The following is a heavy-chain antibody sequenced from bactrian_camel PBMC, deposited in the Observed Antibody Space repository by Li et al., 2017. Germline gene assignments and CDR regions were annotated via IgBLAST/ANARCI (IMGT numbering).Heavy chain of an antibody. Sequence: VQLVESGGGLVQPGGSLRLSCAASGFTFYSLFMNWVRQAPGKGLEWVASFYSDGVQIYYTESVKGRITISQDNARNTVYLQMNRLKPEDTAVYYCLVAFMAIDAEYNGWGQGTQVTVS. CDR1: GFTFYSLF. J-gene: IGHJ4*01. CDR2: FYSDGVQI. CDR3: LVAFMAIDAEYNG. D-gene: IGHD1*01. V-gene: IGHV3S6*01.